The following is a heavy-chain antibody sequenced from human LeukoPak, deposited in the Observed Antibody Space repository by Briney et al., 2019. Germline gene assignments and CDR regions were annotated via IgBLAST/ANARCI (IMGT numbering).Heavy chain of an antibody. J-gene: IGHJ6*03. Sequence: SVKVSCKASGYTFTSYGISWVRQAPGQGLEWMGGIIPIFGTANYAQKFQGRVTITTDESTSTAYMELSSLRSEDTAVYYCASTMGYSSSFDYYYYYMDVWGKGTTVTVSS. V-gene: IGHV1-69*05. D-gene: IGHD6-6*01. CDR1: GYTFTSYG. CDR3: ASTMGYSSSFDYYYYYMDV. CDR2: IIPIFGTA.